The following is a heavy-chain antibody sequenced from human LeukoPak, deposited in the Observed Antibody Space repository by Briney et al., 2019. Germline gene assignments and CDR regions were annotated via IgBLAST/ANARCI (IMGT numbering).Heavy chain of an antibody. CDR1: GYTFTSYG. CDR2: ISAYNGNT. J-gene: IGHJ4*02. D-gene: IGHD1-1*01. V-gene: IGHV1-18*01. Sequence: ASVKVSCKASGYTFTSYGISWVRQAPGQGLEWMGWISAYNGNTNYAQKLQGRVTMTTDTSTSTAYTELRSLRSDDTAVYYCASSLGWNDVGTFDYWGQGTLVTVSS. CDR3: ASSLGWNDVGTFDY.